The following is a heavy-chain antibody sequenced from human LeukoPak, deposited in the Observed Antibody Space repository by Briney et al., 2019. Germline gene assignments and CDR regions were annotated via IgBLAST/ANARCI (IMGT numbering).Heavy chain of an antibody. CDR1: GGSISSGSYY. V-gene: IGHV4-61*02. CDR2: IYTSGST. CDR3: ARDKNYYYYYMDV. Sequence: SETLSLTYTVSGGSISSGSYYWSWIRQPAGKGLEWIGRIYTSGSTNYNPSLKSRVTISVDTSKNQFSLKLSSVTAADTAVYYCARDKNYYYYYMDVWGKGTTVTISS. J-gene: IGHJ6*03.